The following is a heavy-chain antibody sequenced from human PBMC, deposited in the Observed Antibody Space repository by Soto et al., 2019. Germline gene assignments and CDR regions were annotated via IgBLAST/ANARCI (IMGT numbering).Heavy chain of an antibody. CDR3: AKDSTGYSSGWYPD. J-gene: IGHJ4*02. CDR2: ISYDGSNK. D-gene: IGHD6-19*01. CDR1: GFTFSSYG. Sequence: QVQLVESGGGVVQPGRSLRLSCAASGFTFSSYGMHWVRQAPGKGLEWVAVISYDGSNKYYADSVKGRFTISRDKSKNTLYLQMNSLRAEDTDVYYCAKDSTGYSSGWYPDWGQGTLVTVSS. V-gene: IGHV3-30*18.